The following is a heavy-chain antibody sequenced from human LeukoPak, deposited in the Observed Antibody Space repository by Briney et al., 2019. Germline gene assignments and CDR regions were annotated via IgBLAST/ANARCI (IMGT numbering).Heavy chain of an antibody. CDR1: GGSISSGGYY. D-gene: IGHD2-8*01. V-gene: IGHV4-31*03. CDR2: IYYSGST. J-gene: IGHJ4*02. Sequence: SETLALTCTVSGGSISSGGYYWSWIRQHPGKGLEWIGYIYYSGSTYYNPSLKSRVTISVDTSKNQFSLKLGSVTAADTAVYYCARVLMGQPLYWGQGTLVTVSS. CDR3: ARVLMGQPLY.